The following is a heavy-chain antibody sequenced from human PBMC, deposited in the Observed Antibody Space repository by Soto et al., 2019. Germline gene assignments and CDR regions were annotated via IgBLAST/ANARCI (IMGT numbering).Heavy chain of an antibody. CDR2: IWFNGSER. V-gene: IGHV3-33*01. J-gene: IGHJ4*02. Sequence: QVQLVESGGGVVQPGSSLRLSCAASGFSFENYGMHWVRQAPGKGLEWVAAIWFNGSERKYGDSVKGRFTISRDNSKNTVFLQMSSLSAEDTAVYYCVRGNGYTYGPFDNCGQGTLVTVSS. CDR3: VRGNGYTYGPFDN. D-gene: IGHD5-18*01. CDR1: GFSFENYG.